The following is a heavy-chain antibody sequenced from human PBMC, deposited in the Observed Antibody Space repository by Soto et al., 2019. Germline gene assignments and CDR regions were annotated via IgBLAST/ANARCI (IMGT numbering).Heavy chain of an antibody. CDR1: GFTFSSYG. Sequence: QVQLVESGGGVVQPGRSLRLSCAASGFTFSSYGMHGVRQAPGKGLEWVAVIWYDGSNKYYADSVKGRFTISRDNSKNTLYLQMNSLRAEDTAVYYCARSRVCSSTSCYIDYYYYYMDVWGKGTTVTVSS. CDR2: IWYDGSNK. CDR3: ARSRVCSSTSCYIDYYYYYMDV. J-gene: IGHJ6*03. D-gene: IGHD2-2*02. V-gene: IGHV3-33*01.